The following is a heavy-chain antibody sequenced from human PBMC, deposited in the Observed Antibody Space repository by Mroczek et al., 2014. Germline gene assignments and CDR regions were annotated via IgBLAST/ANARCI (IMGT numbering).Heavy chain of an antibody. D-gene: IGHD5-18*01. CDR3: ARRDSYGQNFDY. J-gene: IGHJ4*02. CDR2: IYYSGST. V-gene: IGHV4-39*01. CDR1: GGSISSSSYY. Sequence: QVQLQQWGPGLVKPSETLSLTCTVSGGSISSSSYYWGWIRQPPGKGLEWIGSIYYSGSTYYNPSLKSRVTISVDTSKNQFSLKLSSVTAADTAVYYCARRDSYGQNFDYWGQGTLVTVSS.